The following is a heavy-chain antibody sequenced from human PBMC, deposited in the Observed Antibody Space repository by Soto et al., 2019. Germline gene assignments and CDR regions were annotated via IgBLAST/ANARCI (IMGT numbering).Heavy chain of an antibody. CDR1: GFTFSSYA. Sequence: GGSLRLSCAASGFTFSSYAMSWVRQAPGKGLEWVSAISGSGGSTYYADSVKGRFTISRDNSKNTLYLQMNSLRAEDTAVYYCAKNENSSGWYLYYYGMDVWGQGTTVTVSS. V-gene: IGHV3-23*01. CDR2: ISGSGGST. J-gene: IGHJ6*02. CDR3: AKNENSSGWYLYYYGMDV. D-gene: IGHD6-19*01.